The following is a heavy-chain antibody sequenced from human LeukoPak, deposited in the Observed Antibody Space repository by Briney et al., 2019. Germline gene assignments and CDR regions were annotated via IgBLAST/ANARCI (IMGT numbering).Heavy chain of an antibody. V-gene: IGHV3-69-1*01. CDR3: VTDTRFAVPGPLV. CDR1: GFTFDDYA. D-gene: IGHD6-19*01. CDR2: IPI. Sequence: GGSLRLSCAASGFTFDDYAMHWVRPAPGKGLEWVAGIPIDYADSVQGRFIISRDNAQNFLYLQMNGLRAEDTAFYYCVTDTRFAVPGPLVGGEGTMVTASS. J-gene: IGHJ3*01.